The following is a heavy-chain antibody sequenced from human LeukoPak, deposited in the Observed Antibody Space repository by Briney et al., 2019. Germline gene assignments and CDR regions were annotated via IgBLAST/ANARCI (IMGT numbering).Heavy chain of an antibody. Sequence: ASVKVSCKASGYTFTGYYMHWVRQAPGQGLEWMGWINPNSGNTNYAQQFQERVTITRDMSTSTAYMELSSLRSEDTAVYYCAAGELFLYYYYMDVWGKGTTVTVSS. V-gene: IGHV1-2*02. D-gene: IGHD3-10*01. CDR3: AAGELFLYYYYMDV. CDR1: GYTFTGYY. CDR2: INPNSGNT. J-gene: IGHJ6*03.